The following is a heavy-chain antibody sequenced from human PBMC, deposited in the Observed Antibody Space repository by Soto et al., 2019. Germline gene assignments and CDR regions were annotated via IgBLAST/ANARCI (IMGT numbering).Heavy chain of an antibody. Sequence: PGGSLRLSCAASGFTFSSYAMSWVRQAPGKGLEWVSAISGSGGSTYYADSVKGRFTISRDNSKNTLYLQMNSLRAEDTAVYYCAKGMGFLEWLLRSYYGMDVWGQGTTVTVSS. J-gene: IGHJ6*02. V-gene: IGHV3-23*01. CDR3: AKGMGFLEWLLRSYYGMDV. CDR2: ISGSGGST. CDR1: GFTFSSYA. D-gene: IGHD3-3*01.